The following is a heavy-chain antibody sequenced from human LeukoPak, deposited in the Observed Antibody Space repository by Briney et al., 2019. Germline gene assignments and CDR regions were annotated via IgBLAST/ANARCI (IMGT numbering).Heavy chain of an antibody. J-gene: IGHJ3*02. CDR1: GYTFTGYY. V-gene: IGHV1-2*06. Sequence: ASVKVSCKASGYTFTGYYMHWVRQAPGQGLEWMGRSNPNSGGTNYAQKFQGRVTMTRDTSISTAYMELSRLRSDDTAVYYCASLLLWFGESILHDAFDIWGQGAMVTVSS. D-gene: IGHD3-10*01. CDR3: ASLLLWFGESILHDAFDI. CDR2: SNPNSGGT.